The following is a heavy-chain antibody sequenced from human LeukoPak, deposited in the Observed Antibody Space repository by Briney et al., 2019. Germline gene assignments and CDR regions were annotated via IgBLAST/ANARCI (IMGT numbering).Heavy chain of an antibody. Sequence: PGGSLRLSCAASGLTFSTSTFSWVRQAPGKGLEWVSAIDGGGTTYYADSAKGRFAISRDNSKNTLSLHMASLTAEDTAIYFCAKGGCCDSTSCQFDLWGQGTLVSVSS. J-gene: IGHJ4*02. CDR2: IDGGGTT. CDR1: GLTFSTST. D-gene: IGHD6-13*01. V-gene: IGHV3-23*01. CDR3: AKGGCCDSTSCQFDL.